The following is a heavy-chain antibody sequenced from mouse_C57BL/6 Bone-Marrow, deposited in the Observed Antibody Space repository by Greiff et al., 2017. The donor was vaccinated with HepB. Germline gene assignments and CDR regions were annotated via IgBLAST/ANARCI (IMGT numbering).Heavy chain of an antibody. CDR3: ARFGAGNYFDY. V-gene: IGHV1-81*01. J-gene: IGHJ2*01. CDR1: GYTFTSYG. CDR2: IYPRSGNT. D-gene: IGHD4-1*01. Sequence: QVHVKQSGAELARPGASVKLSCKASGYTFTSYGISWVKQRTGQGLEWIGEIYPRSGNTYYNEKFKGKATLTADKSSSTAYMELRSLTSEDYAVYFCARFGAGNYFDYWGQGTTLTVSS.